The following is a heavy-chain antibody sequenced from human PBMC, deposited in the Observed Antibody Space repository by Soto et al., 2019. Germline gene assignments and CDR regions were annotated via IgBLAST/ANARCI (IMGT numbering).Heavy chain of an antibody. CDR3: ARGGGVGVAGSAAFDM. J-gene: IGHJ3*02. Sequence: QLHLVQSGAVVKKPGASVTVSCSASGYPVTAYYMHWVRQAPGRGLEWMGGVNPATGAAKYTQTCKGRVTMARDTSTSRVFMELSGLTSEDTAVFFCARGGGVGVAGSAAFDMWGQGTLVTVSS. V-gene: IGHV1-2*02. CDR2: VNPATGAA. CDR1: GYPVTAYY. D-gene: IGHD3-3*01.